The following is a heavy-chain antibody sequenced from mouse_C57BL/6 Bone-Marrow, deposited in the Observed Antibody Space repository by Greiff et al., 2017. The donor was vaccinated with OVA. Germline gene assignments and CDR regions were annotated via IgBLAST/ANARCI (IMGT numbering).Heavy chain of an antibody. V-gene: IGHV3-6*01. J-gene: IGHJ1*03. Sequence: EVKLMESGPGLVKPSQSLSLTCSVTGYSITSGYYWNWIRQFPGNKLEWMGYISYDGSNKYNPSLKNRISITRDNSKNLFFLKLNSVTTEDTATYYCARVGELILRSVAPWYFDVWGTGTTVTVSS. D-gene: IGHD1-1*01. CDR2: ISYDGSN. CDR3: ARVGELILRSVAPWYFDV. CDR1: GYSITSGYY.